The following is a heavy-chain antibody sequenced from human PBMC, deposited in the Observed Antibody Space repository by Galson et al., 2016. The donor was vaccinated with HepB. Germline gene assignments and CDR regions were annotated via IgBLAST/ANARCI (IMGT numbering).Heavy chain of an antibody. CDR3: ARGHSGSSLPYFEY. V-gene: IGHV5-51*01. D-gene: IGHD1-26*01. J-gene: IGHJ4*02. CDR2: IYPGDSDP. CDR1: GYSFINHW. Sequence: QSGAEVKKPGESLRISCEGSGYSFINHWIVWVRQMPGKGLEWMGIIYPGDSDPGYSPSFKGQVTISADKSIGTAYLQWSSLKASDTAMYYCARGHSGSSLPYFEYWGQGTLVTVSS.